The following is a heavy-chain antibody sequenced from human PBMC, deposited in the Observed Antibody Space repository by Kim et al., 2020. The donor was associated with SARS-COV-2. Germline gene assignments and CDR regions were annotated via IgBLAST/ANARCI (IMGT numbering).Heavy chain of an antibody. V-gene: IGHV6-1*01. CDR2: TYYRSKWSN. CDR3: ARGKRSTFDY. J-gene: IGHJ4*02. CDR1: GDSLSTTSVA. Sequence: SQTLSLTCVVSGDSLSTTSVAWNWIRQSPSRGLEWLGRTYYRSKWSNDYAVSVKSRITINPDTSKNQFSLQLNSMTPEDTAVYYCARGKRSTFDYWGQGTPVTVSS.